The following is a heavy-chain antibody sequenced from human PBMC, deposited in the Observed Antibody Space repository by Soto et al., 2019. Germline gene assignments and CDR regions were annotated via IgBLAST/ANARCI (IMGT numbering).Heavy chain of an antibody. V-gene: IGHV4-59*01. J-gene: IGHJ4*02. CDR1: GGSISSYY. CDR2: FYYSGST. Sequence: QVQRQESGPGLVKPSETLSLTCAVSGGSISSYYWSWIRQPPGKGLEWMGYFYYSGSTNYNPSLKSRVTISVDTSKNQFSLKLSSVTAADTAVYYCARGALTTYFDYWGQGTLVTVSS. CDR3: ARGALTTYFDY.